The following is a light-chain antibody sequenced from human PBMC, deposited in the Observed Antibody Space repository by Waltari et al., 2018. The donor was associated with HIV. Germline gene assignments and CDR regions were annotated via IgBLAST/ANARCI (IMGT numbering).Light chain of an antibody. CDR1: PSVSNNY. Sequence: EIVLTQSPGTLSLSPGERVTLSCRASPSVSNNYLAWYQQIPGQAPRLLSYAASNRATGIPDRFSGSASGTDFTLTISRLEPEDFAVYYCQQYGRSPWTFGRGTKVEIK. V-gene: IGKV3-20*01. CDR2: AAS. CDR3: QQYGRSPWT. J-gene: IGKJ1*01.